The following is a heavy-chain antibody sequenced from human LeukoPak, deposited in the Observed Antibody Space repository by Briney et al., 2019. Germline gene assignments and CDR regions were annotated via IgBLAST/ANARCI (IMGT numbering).Heavy chain of an antibody. Sequence: GGSLRLSCAASGFTLSSYAMNWVRQAPGKGLEWVSTISNSGDRTYYADSVKGRFTISRDNSKNTLYLQMNSLRAEDTAMYYCARGRAATVARYFFDYWGQGTLVTVSS. J-gene: IGHJ4*02. V-gene: IGHV3-23*01. D-gene: IGHD4-23*01. CDR1: GFTLSSYA. CDR3: ARGRAATVARYFFDY. CDR2: ISNSGDRT.